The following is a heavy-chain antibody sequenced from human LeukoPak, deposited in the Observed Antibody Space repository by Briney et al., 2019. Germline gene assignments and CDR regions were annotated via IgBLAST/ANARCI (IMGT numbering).Heavy chain of an antibody. V-gene: IGHV4-59*01. J-gene: IGHJ4*02. Sequence: SETLSLTCTVSGGSISSYYWSWIRQPPGKGLELIGYIYYSGSTNYNPSLKSRVTISVDTSKNQFSLKLSSVTAADTAVYYCARGASGYSYLFDYWGQGTLVTVSS. D-gene: IGHD5-18*01. CDR1: GGSISSYY. CDR2: IYYSGST. CDR3: ARGASGYSYLFDY.